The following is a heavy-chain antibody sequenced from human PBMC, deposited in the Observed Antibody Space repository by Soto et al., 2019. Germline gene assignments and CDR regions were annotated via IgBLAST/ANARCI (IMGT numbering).Heavy chain of an antibody. D-gene: IGHD3-9*01. J-gene: IGHJ3*02. CDR3: ARVLTGYYPAFDI. CDR1: GGSISSYY. V-gene: IGHV4-59*01. Sequence: PSETLSLTCTVSGGSISSYYWSWIRQPPGKGLEWIGYIYYSGSTNYNPSLKSRVTISVDTSKNQFSLKLSSVTAADTAVYYCARVLTGYYPAFDIWGQGTMVTVSS. CDR2: IYYSGST.